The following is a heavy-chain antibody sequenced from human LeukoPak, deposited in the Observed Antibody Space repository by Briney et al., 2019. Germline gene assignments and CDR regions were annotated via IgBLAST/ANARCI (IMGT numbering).Heavy chain of an antibody. V-gene: IGHV6-1*01. Sequence: SQTLSLTCAISGDSASSNSAAWNWIRQSPSRGLEWLGRTYYRSKWYNDYAVSVKSRITINPDTSKNQFSLQLNSVTPEDTAVYYCARDLNVVVPARLRYGMDVWGKGTTVTVSS. CDR2: TYYRSKWYN. J-gene: IGHJ6*04. CDR3: ARDLNVVVPARLRYGMDV. D-gene: IGHD2-2*01. CDR1: GDSASSNSAA.